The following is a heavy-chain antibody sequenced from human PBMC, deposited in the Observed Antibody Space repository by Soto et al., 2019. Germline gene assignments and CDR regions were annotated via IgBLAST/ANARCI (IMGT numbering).Heavy chain of an antibody. Sequence: GGSLRLSCAASGFTFSSYAMHWVRQAPGKGLEWVAVISYDGSNKYYADSVKGRFTISRDSSKNTLYLQMNSLRAEDTAVYYCARATTRDAFDIWGQGTMVTVSS. CDR1: GFTFSSYA. V-gene: IGHV3-30-3*01. D-gene: IGHD4-17*01. CDR3: ARATTRDAFDI. CDR2: ISYDGSNK. J-gene: IGHJ3*02.